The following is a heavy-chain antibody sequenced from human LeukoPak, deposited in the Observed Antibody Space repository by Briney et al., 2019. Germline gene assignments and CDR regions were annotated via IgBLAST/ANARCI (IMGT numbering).Heavy chain of an antibody. Sequence: ASVKVSCKASGGTFSSYAISWVRQAPGQGLEWMGGFDPEDGETIYAQKFQGRVTMTEDTSTDTAYMELSSLRSEDTAVYYCATSRYITNYYYYGMDVWGQGTTVTVSS. D-gene: IGHD3-10*01. CDR3: ATSRYITNYYYYGMDV. V-gene: IGHV1-24*01. CDR2: FDPEDGET. J-gene: IGHJ6*02. CDR1: GGTFSSYA.